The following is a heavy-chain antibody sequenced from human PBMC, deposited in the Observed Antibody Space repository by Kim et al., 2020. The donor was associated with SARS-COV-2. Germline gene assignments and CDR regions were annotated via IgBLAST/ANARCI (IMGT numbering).Heavy chain of an antibody. V-gene: IGHV3-23*03. CDR1: GFTFSSYA. Sequence: GGSLRLSCAASGFTFSSYAMSWVRQAPGKGLEWVSVIYSGGSSTYYADSVKGRFTISRDNSKNTLYLQMNSLRAEDTAVYYCARKNDAFDIWGQGTMVTVSS. CDR3: ARKNDAFDI. J-gene: IGHJ3*02. CDR2: IYSGGSST.